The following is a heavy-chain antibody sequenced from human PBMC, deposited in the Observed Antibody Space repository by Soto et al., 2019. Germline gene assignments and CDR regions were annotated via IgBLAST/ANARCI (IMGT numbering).Heavy chain of an antibody. J-gene: IGHJ4*02. Sequence: PGGSLRLSCAASGFTFSSYAMSWVRQAPGKGLEWVSAISGSGGSTYYADSVKGRFTISRDNSKNTLYLQMNSLRAEDTAVYYCAKPSVLLWFGPRDYWGQGTLVTVSS. CDR2: ISGSGGST. CDR1: GFTFSSYA. CDR3: AKPSVLLWFGPRDY. D-gene: IGHD3-10*01. V-gene: IGHV3-23*01.